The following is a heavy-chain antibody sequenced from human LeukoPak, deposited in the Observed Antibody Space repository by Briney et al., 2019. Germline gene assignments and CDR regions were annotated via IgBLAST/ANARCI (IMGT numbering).Heavy chain of an antibody. J-gene: IGHJ4*02. V-gene: IGHV4-61*01. CDR1: GGSVSSGSYY. CDR2: IYYSGST. D-gene: IGHD4-17*01. CDR3: ARVLTDYGDHGTHYFDY. Sequence: SETLSLTCTVSGGSVSSGSYYWSWIRQPPGKGLEWIGYIYYSGSTYYNPSLKSRVTISVDTSKNQFSLKLSSVTAADTAVYYCARVLTDYGDHGTHYFDYWGQGTLVTVSS.